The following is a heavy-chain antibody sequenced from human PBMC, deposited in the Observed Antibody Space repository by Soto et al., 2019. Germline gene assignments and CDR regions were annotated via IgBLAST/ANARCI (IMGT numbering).Heavy chain of an antibody. CDR2: FDPEDGET. D-gene: IGHD1-26*01. Sequence: QVQLVQSGAGVKKPGASVKVSCKVSGYTLTDLSMHWVRQIPGKGPEWMGGFDPEDGETIYAQKFQGRVTMTEDTSTDTAYMELSSLRSEDTAVYYCATLGLKYSGTYSVSFWGQGTLVSISS. V-gene: IGHV1-24*01. CDR1: GYTLTDLS. J-gene: IGHJ4*02. CDR3: ATLGLKYSGTYSVSF.